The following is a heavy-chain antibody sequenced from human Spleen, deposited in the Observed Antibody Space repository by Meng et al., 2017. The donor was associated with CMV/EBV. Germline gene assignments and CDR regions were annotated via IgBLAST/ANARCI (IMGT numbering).Heavy chain of an antibody. J-gene: IGHJ3*01. Sequence: GGSLRLSCAASGFTFDDFAMHWVRQSPGEGLEWVAGISGNTGFIGYADSVKGRFTISRDNAKKTLSLQMNALSPEDMALYYCAKGGGERVTFDAFDVWGQGTTVTVSS. CDR3: AKGGGERVTFDAFDV. CDR2: ISGNTGFI. V-gene: IGHV3-9*03. D-gene: IGHD2-21*02. CDR1: GFTFDDFA.